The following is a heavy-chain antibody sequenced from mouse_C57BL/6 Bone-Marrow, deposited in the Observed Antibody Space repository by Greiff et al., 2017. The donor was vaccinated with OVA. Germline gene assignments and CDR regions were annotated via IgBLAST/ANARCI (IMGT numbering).Heavy chain of an antibody. CDR1: GFTFTSYA. V-gene: IGHV5-9-1*02. CDR2: ISSGGDYI. CDR3: TRVLDALDY. D-gene: IGHD1-1*01. J-gene: IGHJ4*01. Sequence: EVMLVESGEGLVKPGGSLKLSCAASGFTFTSYAMSWVRQTPEKRLEWVAYISSGGDYIYYADTVKGRSTISRDNARNTLYLQLGSLKSEDTAMYYCTRVLDALDYWGQGTSVTVSA.